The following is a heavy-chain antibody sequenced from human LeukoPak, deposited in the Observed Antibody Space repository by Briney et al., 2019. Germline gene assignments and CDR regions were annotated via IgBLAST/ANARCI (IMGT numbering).Heavy chain of an antibody. CDR1: GFTFSRFG. D-gene: IGHD2-15*01. CDR2: ISSSSSAI. J-gene: IGHJ4*02. Sequence: VGSLRLSCAASGFTFSRFGMNWVRQAPGKGLEWISYISSSSSAIYYADSVKGRFTISRDNAKNSLYLQMSSPRDEDTAVYYCAQKGGTDHWGQGTLVTVSS. V-gene: IGHV3-48*02. CDR3: AQKGGTDH.